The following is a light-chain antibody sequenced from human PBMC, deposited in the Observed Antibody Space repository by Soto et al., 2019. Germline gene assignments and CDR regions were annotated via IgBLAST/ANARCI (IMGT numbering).Light chain of an antibody. CDR3: QQRSNWPPSIT. CDR2: RTS. Sequence: ELVLTQSHGTLSLSPGARATLSGRGSQLVSSSYLAWYQQKPGQAPRLLIYRTSNRATGIPDRFSGSGSGTDFTLTISSLEPEDSAVYYCQQRSNWPPSITFGQGTRLEIK. V-gene: IGKV3D-20*02. CDR1: QLVSSSY. J-gene: IGKJ5*01.